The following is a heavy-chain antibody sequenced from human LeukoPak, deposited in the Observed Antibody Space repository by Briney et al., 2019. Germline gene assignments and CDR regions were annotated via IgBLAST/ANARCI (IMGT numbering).Heavy chain of an antibody. V-gene: IGHV3-21*01. CDR2: ISSSSSYI. D-gene: IGHD5-18*01. CDR1: GFTFSSYS. Sequence: GGSLRLSCAASGFTFSSYSMNWVRQAPGKGLEWVSSISSSSSYICYAGSVKGRFTISRDNAKNSLYLQMNSLRAEDTAVYYCARDSGYSYGTNPPTYYFDYWGQGTLVTVSS. J-gene: IGHJ4*02. CDR3: ARDSGYSYGTNPPTYYFDY.